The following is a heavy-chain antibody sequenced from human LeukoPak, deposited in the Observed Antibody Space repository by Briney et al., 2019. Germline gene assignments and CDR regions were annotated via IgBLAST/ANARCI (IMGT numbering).Heavy chain of an antibody. D-gene: IGHD2-2*01. CDR1: GFTFSSYA. J-gene: IGHJ4*02. CDR2: ISYDGSNK. CDR3: AKDKYIVVVPAAVFDY. Sequence: GGSLRLSCAASGFTFSSYAMSWVRQAPGKGLEWVAVISYDGSNKYYADSVKGRFTISRDNSKNTLYLQMNSLRAEDTAVYYCAKDKYIVVVPAAVFDYWGQGTLVTVSS. V-gene: IGHV3-30-3*01.